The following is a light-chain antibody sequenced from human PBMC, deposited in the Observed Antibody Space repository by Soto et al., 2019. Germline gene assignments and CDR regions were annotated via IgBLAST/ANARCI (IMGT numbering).Light chain of an antibody. J-gene: IGKJ1*01. V-gene: IGKV1-5*01. Sequence: DIQMTQSPSTLSGSVGDRVTITCRASQTISSWLAWYQQKPGQAPKLLIYAASNLYTGVPSRFSGSRSGTEFTLTISSLKPEDFASYYCLQDYGDSWTLGQGTKVDIK. CDR2: AAS. CDR3: LQDYGDSWT. CDR1: QTISSW.